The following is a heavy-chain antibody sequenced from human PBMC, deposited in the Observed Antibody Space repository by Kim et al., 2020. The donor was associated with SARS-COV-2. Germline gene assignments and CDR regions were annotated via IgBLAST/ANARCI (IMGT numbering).Heavy chain of an antibody. V-gene: IGHV6-1*01. D-gene: IGHD3-22*01. J-gene: IGHJ4*02. Sequence: SQTLSLTCAISGDRVSSNSAAWNWIRQSPSRGLEWLGRTYYRSKWYNDYAVSVKSRITINPDTSKNQFSLQLNSVTPEDTAVYYCARERGGYYDSSGYYFFFDSWGQGTLVTVSS. CDR1: GDRVSSNSAA. CDR3: ARERGGYYDSSGYYFFFDS. CDR2: TYYRSKWYN.